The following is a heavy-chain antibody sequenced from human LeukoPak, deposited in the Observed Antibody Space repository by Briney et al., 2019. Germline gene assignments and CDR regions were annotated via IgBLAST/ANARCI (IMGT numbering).Heavy chain of an antibody. CDR1: GGSISSGGYS. J-gene: IGHJ4*02. V-gene: IGHV4-30-2*01. Sequence: PSQTLSLTCAVSGGSISSGGYSWSWIRQPPGKGLEWIGYIYHSGSTYYNPSLKSRVTISVDRSKNQFSLKLSSVTAADTAVYYCARVKLGYGDYTGDYYFDYWGQGTLVTVSS. D-gene: IGHD4-17*01. CDR2: IYHSGST. CDR3: ARVKLGYGDYTGDYYFDY.